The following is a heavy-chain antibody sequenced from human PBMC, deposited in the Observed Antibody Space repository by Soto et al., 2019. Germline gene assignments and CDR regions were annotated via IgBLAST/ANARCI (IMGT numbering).Heavy chain of an antibody. Sequence: GGSLRLSCVVSGFTFSSSALSWVRQAPGKGLEWVSAISANGQGIYYADSVCGRFTISRDNSKNTIFLHMDSLRAEDTAVYYCAIDRNYPRDQFHYWGQGTLVTVSS. J-gene: IGHJ4*02. CDR1: GFTFSSSA. CDR2: ISANGQGI. CDR3: AIDRNYPRDQFHY. V-gene: IGHV3-23*01. D-gene: IGHD1-7*01.